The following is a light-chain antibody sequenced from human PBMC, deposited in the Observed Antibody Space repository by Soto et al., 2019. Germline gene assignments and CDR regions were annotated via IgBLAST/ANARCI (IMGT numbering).Light chain of an antibody. CDR3: SSYTSSSTYV. V-gene: IGLV2-14*01. Sequence: QSALAQPASVSGSPGQSITISCTGTSSDVGGYKYVSWYQQHPGKAPKLMIFEVSSRPSGVSNRFSGSKSGITASLTISGLQAEDEADYYCSSYTSSSTYVFGTGTKVTVL. J-gene: IGLJ1*01. CDR2: EVS. CDR1: SSDVGGYKY.